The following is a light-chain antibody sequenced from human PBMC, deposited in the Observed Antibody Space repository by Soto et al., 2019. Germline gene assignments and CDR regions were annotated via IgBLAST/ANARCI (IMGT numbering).Light chain of an antibody. Sequence: DIQMSQSPSTLAASVGDRVTITCRASQSISSWVAWYQQKPGKAPKLLIYAASSLQSGVPSRFSGSGSGTDFTLTISSLQPEDFATYYCQQSYSTPFTFGQGTRLEIK. CDR3: QQSYSTPFT. J-gene: IGKJ5*01. CDR2: AAS. V-gene: IGKV1-39*01. CDR1: QSISSW.